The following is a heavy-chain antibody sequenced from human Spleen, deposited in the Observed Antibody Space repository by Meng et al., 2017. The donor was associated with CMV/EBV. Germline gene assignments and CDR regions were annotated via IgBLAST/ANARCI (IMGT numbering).Heavy chain of an antibody. CDR2: ISYDGSNK. D-gene: IGHD1-26*01. CDR1: GCIFSSYA. Sequence: RLVGAAGGLAQPGRCVIPSGADSGCIFSSYAMHWVRQAPVKGMEWVAVISYDGSNKYYADSVKGRFTISRDNSKNTLYLQMNSLRAEDTAVYYCAREEWELIPFDYWGQGTLVTVSS. J-gene: IGHJ4*02. V-gene: IGHV3-30-3*01. CDR3: AREEWELIPFDY.